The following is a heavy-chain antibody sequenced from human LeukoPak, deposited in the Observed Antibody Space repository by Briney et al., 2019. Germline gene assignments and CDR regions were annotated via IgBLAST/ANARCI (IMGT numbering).Heavy chain of an antibody. CDR3: ARDRGSGWYFY. CDR1: GFTFSGYW. V-gene: IGHV3-7*03. D-gene: IGHD6-19*01. J-gene: IGHJ4*02. Sequence: GGSLRLSCAASGFTFSGYWMTWVRQAPGKGLEWVANIKQDGNEKYYVDSVKGRFTISRDNAKNSLYLQMNSLRAEDTVVYYCARDRGSGWYFYWGQGTLVTVSS. CDR2: IKQDGNEK.